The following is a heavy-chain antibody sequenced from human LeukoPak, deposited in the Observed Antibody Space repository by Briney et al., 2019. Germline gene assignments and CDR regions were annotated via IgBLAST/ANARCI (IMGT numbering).Heavy chain of an antibody. D-gene: IGHD5-18*01. CDR3: ARVRIQLWLHYGMDV. Sequence: GASVKVSCKASGYTFSSYGISWVRQAPGQGLEWMGWINTYNGNTNYAQKLQDRVTMTTDTSTSTAYMELRSLRSDDTAVYYCARVRIQLWLHYGMDVWGQGTTVTVSS. CDR1: GYTFSSYG. CDR2: INTYNGNT. V-gene: IGHV1-18*01. J-gene: IGHJ6*02.